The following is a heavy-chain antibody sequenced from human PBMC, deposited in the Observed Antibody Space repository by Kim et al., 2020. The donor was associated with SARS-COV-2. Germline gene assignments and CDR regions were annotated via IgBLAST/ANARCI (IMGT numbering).Heavy chain of an antibody. CDR3: ARWGIAARVQGHAFDI. CDR1: GFTFSDYY. Sequence: GGSLRLSCAASGFTFSDYYMSWIRQAPGKGLEWVSYISSSSSYTNYADSVKGRFTISRDNAKNSLYLQMNSLRAEDTAVYYCARWGIAARVQGHAFDIWGQGTMVTVSS. CDR2: ISSSSSYT. D-gene: IGHD6-6*01. J-gene: IGHJ3*02. V-gene: IGHV3-11*06.